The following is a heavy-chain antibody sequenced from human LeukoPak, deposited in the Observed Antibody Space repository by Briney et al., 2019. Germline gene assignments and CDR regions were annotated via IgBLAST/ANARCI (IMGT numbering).Heavy chain of an antibody. D-gene: IGHD4-17*01. CDR1: GFSFSDYY. V-gene: IGHV3-11*01. J-gene: IGHJ4*02. CDR3: ARDYPLAYGVAGEASSDY. CDR2: ISSGGSTT. Sequence: GGSLRLSCAASGFSFSDYYISWIRQAPGKGLEWVSYISSGGSTTYYADSVKGRFTISRDNAQKSVYLQMSSLRVEDTAVYYCARDYPLAYGVAGEASSDYWGQGTLVTVSS.